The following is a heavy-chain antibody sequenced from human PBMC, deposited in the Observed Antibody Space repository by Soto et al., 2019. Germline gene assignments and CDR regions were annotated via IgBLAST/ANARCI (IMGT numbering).Heavy chain of an antibody. Sequence: SETLSLTCTVSGGSVSSGSYYWSWIRQPPGKGLEWIGYIYYSGSTNYNPSLKSRVTISVDTSKNQFSLKLSSVTAADTAVYYCAREQLVGAPYYNYYGMDVWGQGTTVTVSS. CDR2: IYYSGST. D-gene: IGHD1-26*01. V-gene: IGHV4-61*01. CDR3: AREQLVGAPYYNYYGMDV. J-gene: IGHJ6*02. CDR1: GGSVSSGSYY.